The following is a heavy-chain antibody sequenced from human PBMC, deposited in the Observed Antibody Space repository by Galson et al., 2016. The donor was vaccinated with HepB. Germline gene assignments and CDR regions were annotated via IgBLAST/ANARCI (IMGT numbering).Heavy chain of an antibody. CDR3: AREGGTVLRYFDWQSYYYYMDV. J-gene: IGHJ6*03. CDR1: GGTFSNYA. Sequence: SVKVSCKASGGTFSNYAITWVRQTPGQGLEWMGGIIPMFGTAHYAQKSQGRVTMTADKSTSTAYMELSSLRSEDTAVYYCAREGGTVLRYFDWQSYYYYMDVWGKGTTVTVSS. CDR2: IIPMFGTA. D-gene: IGHD3-9*01. V-gene: IGHV1-69*06.